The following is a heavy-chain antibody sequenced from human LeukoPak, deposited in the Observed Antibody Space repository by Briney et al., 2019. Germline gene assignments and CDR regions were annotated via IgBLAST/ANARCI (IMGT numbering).Heavy chain of an antibody. J-gene: IGHJ2*01. Sequence: ASVQVSCKASGYTFTSFYMHWVRQAPGQGLEWMGIINPSGGSTSYAQKFQGRVTMTRDTSTSTVYMELSSLRSEDTAVYYCARDPNYGGNPNWYFDLWGRGTLVTVSS. D-gene: IGHD4-23*01. CDR2: INPSGGST. CDR3: ARDPNYGGNPNWYFDL. V-gene: IGHV1-46*01. CDR1: GYTFTSFY.